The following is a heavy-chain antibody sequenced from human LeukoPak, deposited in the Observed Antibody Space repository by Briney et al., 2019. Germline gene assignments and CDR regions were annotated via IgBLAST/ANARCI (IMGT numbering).Heavy chain of an antibody. J-gene: IGHJ4*02. Sequence: PSETLSLTCTVSGGSISSGDYYWSWIRQPPGKGLEWIGYIYYSGSTNYNPSLKSRVTISVDTSKNQFSLKLSSVTAADTAVYYCARVTGGADFDYWGQGTLVTVSS. CDR1: GGSISSGDYY. CDR2: IYYSGST. CDR3: ARVTGGADFDY. V-gene: IGHV4-61*08. D-gene: IGHD3-10*01.